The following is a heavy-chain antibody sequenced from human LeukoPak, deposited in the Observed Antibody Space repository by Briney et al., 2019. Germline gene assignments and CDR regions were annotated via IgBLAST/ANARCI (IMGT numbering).Heavy chain of an antibody. Sequence: SETLSLTCTVSGGSLSDYYWSWLRQPPGKGLERIGYIYYSGSSDYNPSLKSRVSISVDTSKNQLSLKLSSVTAADTAVYYCARAHTNNWHVDYWGQGTLVTVSS. D-gene: IGHD1-1*01. CDR2: IYYSGSS. J-gene: IGHJ4*02. CDR3: ARAHTNNWHVDY. V-gene: IGHV4-59*01. CDR1: GGSLSDYY.